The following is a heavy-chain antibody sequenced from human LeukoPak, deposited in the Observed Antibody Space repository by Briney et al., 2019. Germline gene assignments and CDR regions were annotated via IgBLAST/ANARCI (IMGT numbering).Heavy chain of an antibody. D-gene: IGHD2-15*01. Sequence: PGRSLRLSCAASGFTFSSYSMNWVRQAPGKGLEWVSYISSSSNTIYCADSVKGRFTISRDNAKNALYLQMNSLRDEGSAVYYCARGSQRAFDIWGQGTMVTVSS. J-gene: IGHJ3*02. CDR2: ISSSSNTI. CDR1: GFTFSSYS. CDR3: ARGSQRAFDI. V-gene: IGHV3-48*02.